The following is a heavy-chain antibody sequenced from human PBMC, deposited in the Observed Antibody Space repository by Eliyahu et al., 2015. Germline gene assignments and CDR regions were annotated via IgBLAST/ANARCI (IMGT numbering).Heavy chain of an antibody. V-gene: IGHV3-23*01. D-gene: IGHD6-13*01. CDR1: GFTFTNYX. J-gene: IGHJ4*02. Sequence: EVQLLESGGGLVQAGGXLXLSCXASGFTFTNYXMNWVRQAPGKGLEGVSGISRTSGNTYYADSVKGRFTISRDNSKSTLYLQMSDLRVEDTAVYYCAKDQGSWQLLAFDYWGQGSLVTVSS. CDR3: AKDQGSWQLLAFDY. CDR2: ISRTSGNT.